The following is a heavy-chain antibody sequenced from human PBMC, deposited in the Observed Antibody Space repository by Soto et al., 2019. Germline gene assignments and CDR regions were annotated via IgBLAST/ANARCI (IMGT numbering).Heavy chain of an antibody. J-gene: IGHJ4*02. CDR1: GYTFTSYG. D-gene: IGHD6-13*01. V-gene: IGHV1-18*01. CDR2: ISAYNGNT. CDR3: ASSPTAGIFADY. Sequence: ASVKVSCKASGYTFTSYGISWVRQAPGQGLEWMGWISAYNGNTNYAQKLQGRVTMTTDTSTSTAYMELRSLRSYDTAVYYCASSPTAGIFADYWGQGTLVTVSS.